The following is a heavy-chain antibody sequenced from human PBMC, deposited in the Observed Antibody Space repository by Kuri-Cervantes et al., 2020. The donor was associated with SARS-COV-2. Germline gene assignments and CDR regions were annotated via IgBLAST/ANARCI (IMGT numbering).Heavy chain of an antibody. CDR2: ISYDGSNK. J-gene: IGHJ4*02. CDR3: ARYRSGWSFDY. Sequence: GESLQIPRAASGFTFSSYAMHWVRQAPGKGLEWVAVISYDGSNKYYADSVKGRFTISRDNSKNTLYLQMNSLRAEDTAVYYCARYRSGWSFDYWGQGTLVTVSS. CDR1: GFTFSSYA. D-gene: IGHD6-19*01. V-gene: IGHV3-30-3*01.